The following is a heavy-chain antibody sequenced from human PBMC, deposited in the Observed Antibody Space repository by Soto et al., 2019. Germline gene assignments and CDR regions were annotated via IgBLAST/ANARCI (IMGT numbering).Heavy chain of an antibody. J-gene: IGHJ6*02. CDR3: AVEWDDYSKGQGGMDV. Sequence: ASVKVSCKASGGTFSSYAISWVRQAPGQGLEWMGGIIPIFGTANYAQKFQGRVTITADESTSTAYMELSSLRSEDTAVYYCAVEWDDYSKGQGGMDVWGQGTTVTVSS. CDR1: GGTFSSYA. CDR2: IIPIFGTA. D-gene: IGHD4-4*01. V-gene: IGHV1-69*13.